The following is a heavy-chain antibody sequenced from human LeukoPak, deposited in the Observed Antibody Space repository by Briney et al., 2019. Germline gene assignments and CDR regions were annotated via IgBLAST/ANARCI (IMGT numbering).Heavy chain of an antibody. D-gene: IGHD3-3*01. V-gene: IGHV3-30-3*01. Sequence: PGGSLRLSCAASGFTFSSYAMHWVRQAPGKGLEWVAVISYDGSNKYYADSVKGRFTISRDNAKNSLYLQMNSLRAEDTAVYYCARDGAPLEWPKLDYWGQGTLVTVSS. CDR3: ARDGAPLEWPKLDY. CDR2: ISYDGSNK. CDR1: GFTFSSYA. J-gene: IGHJ4*02.